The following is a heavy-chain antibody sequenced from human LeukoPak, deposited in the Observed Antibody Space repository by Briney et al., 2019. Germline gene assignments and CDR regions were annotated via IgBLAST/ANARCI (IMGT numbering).Heavy chain of an antibody. J-gene: IGHJ4*02. CDR1: GFTFSSYA. Sequence: GGSLRLSCAASGFTFSSYAMHWVRQAPGKGLEWVAVISYDGSNKYYADSVKGRFTISRDNSKNTLYLQMNSPRAEDTAVYYCARDMYYYDSSGSNDYWGQGTLVTVSS. CDR2: ISYDGSNK. D-gene: IGHD3-22*01. V-gene: IGHV3-30-3*01. CDR3: ARDMYYYDSSGSNDY.